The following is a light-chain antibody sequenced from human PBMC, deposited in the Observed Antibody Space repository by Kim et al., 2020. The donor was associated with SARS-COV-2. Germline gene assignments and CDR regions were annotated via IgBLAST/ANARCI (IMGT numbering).Light chain of an antibody. J-gene: IGKJ3*01. V-gene: IGKV4-1*01. CDR1: QSILYSSNNKNY. CDR3: QQYYSSPLT. Sequence: DIVMTQSADSLAVSLGERATINCKSSQSILYSSNNKNYLAWYQQKPGQPPKLLIYWAYTRESGVPDSLSGSGSGTDFTLTISSLQAEDVAVYYCQQYYSSPLTFGPGTKVDIK. CDR2: WAY.